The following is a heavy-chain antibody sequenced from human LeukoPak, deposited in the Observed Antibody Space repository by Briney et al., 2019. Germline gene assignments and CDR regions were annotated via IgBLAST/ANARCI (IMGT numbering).Heavy chain of an antibody. CDR1: GFTFSSYS. CDR2: ISSSSSYI. CDR3: ARGALYDSSGYYYEAPDY. D-gene: IGHD3-22*01. Sequence: GGSLRLSCAASGFTFSSYSMNWVRQAPGKGLEWVSSISSSSSYIYYADSVKGRFTISRDDAKNSLYLQMNSLRAEDTAVYYCARGALYDSSGYYYEAPDYWGQGTLVTVSS. V-gene: IGHV3-21*01. J-gene: IGHJ4*02.